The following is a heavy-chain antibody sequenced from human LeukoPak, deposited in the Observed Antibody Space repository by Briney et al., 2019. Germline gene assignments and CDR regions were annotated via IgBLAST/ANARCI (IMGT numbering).Heavy chain of an antibody. CDR2: IWYDGSNK. CDR1: GFTFSNAY. D-gene: IGHD1-26*01. V-gene: IGHV3-33*08. Sequence: GGSLRLSCAASGFTFSNAYMNWVRQAPGKGLEWVAFIWYDGSNKYYTDSVKGRFTISRDNSKNTLYLQMNSLRAEDTAVYYCAGDRATSYFDYWGQGALVTISS. J-gene: IGHJ4*02. CDR3: AGDRATSYFDY.